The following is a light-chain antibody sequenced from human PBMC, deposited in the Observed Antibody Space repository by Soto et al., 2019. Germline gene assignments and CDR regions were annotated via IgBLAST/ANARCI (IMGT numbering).Light chain of an antibody. CDR2: GAS. J-gene: IGKJ1*01. CDR1: QSVSSSY. V-gene: IGKV3-20*01. CDR3: QQYGSSPLGT. Sequence: EIVLTQSPGTLSLSPGERATLSCRASQSVSSSYLAWYQQKPGQAPRLLIYGASSRATGIPDRFSGSGSGTDFTLTISSLEPEDLAVYYCQQYGSSPLGTFGQGTKVEIK.